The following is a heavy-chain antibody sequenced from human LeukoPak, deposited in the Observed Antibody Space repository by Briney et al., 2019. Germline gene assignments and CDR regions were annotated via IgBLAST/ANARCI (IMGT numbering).Heavy chain of an antibody. J-gene: IGHJ3*02. CDR2: IRYDGSNK. D-gene: IGHD3-10*01. V-gene: IGHV3-30*02. CDR3: AKGITMVRGVNDAFDI. Sequence: PPGGSLRLSCAASGFTFSSYGMHWVRQAPGKGLEWVAFIRYDGSNKYYADSVKGRFTISRDNSKNTLYLQMNSLRAEDTAVYYCAKGITMVRGVNDAFDIWGQGTMVTVSS. CDR1: GFTFSSYG.